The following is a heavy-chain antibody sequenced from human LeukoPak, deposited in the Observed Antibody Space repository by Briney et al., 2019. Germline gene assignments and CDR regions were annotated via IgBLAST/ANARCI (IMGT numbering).Heavy chain of an antibody. J-gene: IGHJ4*02. D-gene: IGHD3-16*01. CDR1: GFTFSSYA. V-gene: IGHV3-30-3*01. CDR2: ISYDGSNK. Sequence: GGSLRLSCAASGFTFSSYAMHWVRQAPGKGLEWVAVISYDGSNKYYADSVKGRFTISRDNSKNTLYLQMNSLRAEDTAVYYCARDNLGGDYWGQGTLVTVSS. CDR3: ARDNLGGDY.